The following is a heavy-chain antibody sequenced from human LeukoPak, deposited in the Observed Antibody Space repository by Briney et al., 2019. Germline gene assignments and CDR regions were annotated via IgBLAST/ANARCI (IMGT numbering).Heavy chain of an antibody. V-gene: IGHV1-2*02. CDR2: INPNSGGT. CDR3: ARGAPNYDILTGYYGGDY. D-gene: IGHD3-9*01. J-gene: IGHJ4*02. Sequence: ASVKVSCKASGYTFTGYYMHWVQQAPGQGLEWMGWINPNSGGTNYAQKFQGRVTMTRDTSISTAYMELSRLRSDDTAVYYCARGAPNYDILTGYYGGDYWGQGTLVTVSS. CDR1: GYTFTGYY.